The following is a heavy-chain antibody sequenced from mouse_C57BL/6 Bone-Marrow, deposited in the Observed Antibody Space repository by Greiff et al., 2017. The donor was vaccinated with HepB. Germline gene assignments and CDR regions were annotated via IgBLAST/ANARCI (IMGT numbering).Heavy chain of an antibody. Sequence: VQLKESGPGLVKPSQSLSLTCSVTGYSITSGYYWNWIRQFPGNKLEWMGYISYDGSNNYNPSLKNRISITRDTSKNQFFLKLNSVTTEDTAAYYCARAGGIDYWGQGTTLTVSS. V-gene: IGHV3-6*01. CDR1: GYSITSGYY. J-gene: IGHJ2*01. CDR2: ISYDGSN. CDR3: ARAGGIDY. D-gene: IGHD2-14*01.